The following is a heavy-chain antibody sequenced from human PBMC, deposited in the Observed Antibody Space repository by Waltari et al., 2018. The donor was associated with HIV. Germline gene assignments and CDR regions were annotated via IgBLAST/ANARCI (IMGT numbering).Heavy chain of an antibody. J-gene: IGHJ4*02. Sequence: EVQLVESGGGLVKPGGSLRLSCAASGFTFSSYSMNWVRQAPGKGREWVSSISSSSGYIYYAASVKGRFTISGDNAKNSLFLQMNSLRAEDTAVYYCARDVRIVGAFDYWGQGTLVTVSS. CDR2: ISSSSGYI. D-gene: IGHD1-26*01. CDR3: ARDVRIVGAFDY. CDR1: GFTFSSYS. V-gene: IGHV3-21*01.